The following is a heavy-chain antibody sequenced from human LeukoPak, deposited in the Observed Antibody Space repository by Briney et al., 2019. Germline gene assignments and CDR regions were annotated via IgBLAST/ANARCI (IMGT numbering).Heavy chain of an antibody. D-gene: IGHD2-15*01. CDR2: MNPNSGNT. CDR3: ARGGKRGEYCSGGSCYYDY. V-gene: IGHV1-8*01. Sequence: ASVKVSCKASGYTFTSYDINWVRQAPGQGLEWMGWMNPNSGNTGYPQKFQGRVTMTRNTSISTAYMELSSLRSEDTAVYYCARGGKRGEYCSGGSCYYDYWGQGTLVTVSS. CDR1: GYTFTSYD. J-gene: IGHJ4*02.